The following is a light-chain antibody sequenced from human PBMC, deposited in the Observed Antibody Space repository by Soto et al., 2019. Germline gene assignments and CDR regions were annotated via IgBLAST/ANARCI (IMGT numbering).Light chain of an antibody. CDR3: HQRSTWPLT. CDR1: QSVSRF. CDR2: GAS. V-gene: IGKV3-11*01. Sequence: EIVLTQSPATLSLSPGEGAALSCRASQSVSRFLAWYQQKPGQAPRLLIYGASNRATGIPTRFSGSWSGTDFTLTISSLEAEDFAIYYCHQRSTWPLTFGGGTKVEIK. J-gene: IGKJ4*01.